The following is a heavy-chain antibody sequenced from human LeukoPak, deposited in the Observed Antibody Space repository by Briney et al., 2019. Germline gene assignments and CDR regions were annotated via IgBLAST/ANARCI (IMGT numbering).Heavy chain of an antibody. CDR2: IYHSGST. CDR1: GGSISGGGYY. D-gene: IGHD5-24*01. J-gene: IGHJ4*02. V-gene: IGHV4-30-2*01. CDR3: AREGFPGRDGYKPGDY. Sequence: SETLSLTCTVSGGSISGGGYYWSWIRQPPGKGLEWIGYIYHSGSTYYNPSLKSRVTISVDRSKNQFSLKLSSVTAADTAVYYCAREGFPGRDGYKPGDYWGQGTLVTVSS.